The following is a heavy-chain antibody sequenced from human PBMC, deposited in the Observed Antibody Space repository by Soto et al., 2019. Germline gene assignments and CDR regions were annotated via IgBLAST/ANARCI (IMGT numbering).Heavy chain of an antibody. CDR1: GYTFTSYG. Sequence: ASVKVSCKASGYTFTSYGISWVRQAPGQGLEWMGWISAYNGNTNYAQKLQGRVTMTTDTSTSTAYMELRSLRSDDTAVYYCAREWGYYYDSSGYYDGDFDYWGQGPLVTVSS. J-gene: IGHJ4*02. D-gene: IGHD3-22*01. CDR3: AREWGYYYDSSGYYDGDFDY. V-gene: IGHV1-18*04. CDR2: ISAYNGNT.